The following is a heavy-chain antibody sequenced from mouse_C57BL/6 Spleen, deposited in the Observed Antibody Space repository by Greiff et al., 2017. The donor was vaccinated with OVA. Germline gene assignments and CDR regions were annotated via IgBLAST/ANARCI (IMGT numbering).Heavy chain of an antibody. CDR3: ARGKAAYSPYAMDY. D-gene: IGHD2-12*01. V-gene: IGHV1-50*01. CDR2: IDPTDSYT. Sequence: QVQLQQPGAELVKPGASVKLSCKASGYTFTSYWMQWVKQRPGLGLEWIGEIDPTDSYTNYNEKFKGKATLTVDTSSSTAYMQLSSLTSEDSAVYYCARGKAAYSPYAMDYWGQGTSVTVSS. J-gene: IGHJ4*01. CDR1: GYTFTSYW.